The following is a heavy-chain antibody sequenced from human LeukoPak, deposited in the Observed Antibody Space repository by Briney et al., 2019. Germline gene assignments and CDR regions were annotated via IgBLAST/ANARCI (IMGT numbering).Heavy chain of an antibody. Sequence: ASVKVSCKASGYTFTDYYIHWVRQAPGQGLEWMGWINPNSGEAKYAQKFQGRVTMTRDTSISTAYMELSRLTSDDTAMYYCARDRAKVFGVVIIVEAFDNWGQATMVTVSS. CDR2: INPNSGEA. J-gene: IGHJ3*02. V-gene: IGHV1-2*02. D-gene: IGHD3-3*01. CDR3: ARDRAKVFGVVIIVEAFDN. CDR1: GYTFTDYY.